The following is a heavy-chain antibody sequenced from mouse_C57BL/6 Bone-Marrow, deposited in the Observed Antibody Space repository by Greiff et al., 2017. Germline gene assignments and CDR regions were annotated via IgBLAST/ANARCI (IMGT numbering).Heavy chain of an antibody. CDR3: ARPGLGRVFAY. CDR2: ISSGSSTI. D-gene: IGHD4-1*01. J-gene: IGHJ3*01. CDR1: GFTFSDYG. Sequence: EVKLMESGGGLVKPGGSLKLSCAASGFTFSDYGMHWVRQAPEKGLEWVAYISSGSSTIYYADTVKGRFTISRDNAKNTLFLQMTSLRSEDTAMYYCARPGLGRVFAYWGQGTLVTVSA. V-gene: IGHV5-17*01.